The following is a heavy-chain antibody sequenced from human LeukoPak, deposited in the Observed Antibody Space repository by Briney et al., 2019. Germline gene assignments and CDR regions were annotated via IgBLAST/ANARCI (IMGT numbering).Heavy chain of an antibody. V-gene: IGHV3-30*14. Sequence: GGSLRLSCASSGFTFSNYVLYWVRQAPGKGLEWVAGMSHDGSNIYYADPVKGRFTVSRDNSKNTLYLQMNNLRVEDTAVYSCARESFGDYYFDYWGQGTLVTVSS. CDR3: ARESFGDYYFDY. J-gene: IGHJ4*02. D-gene: IGHD4-17*01. CDR1: GFTFSNYV. CDR2: MSHDGSNI.